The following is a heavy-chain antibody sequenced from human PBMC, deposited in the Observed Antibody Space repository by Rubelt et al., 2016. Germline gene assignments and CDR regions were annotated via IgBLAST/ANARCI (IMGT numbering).Heavy chain of an antibody. CDR2: IKQDGSEK. CDR1: GFTFSNYW. J-gene: IGHJ4*02. V-gene: IGHV3-7*04. Sequence: EVQLVESGGGLVQPGGSLRLACAASGFTFSNYWMTWVRQGPGKGLEWVANIKQDGSEKYYVDSVKGRFTISRDNAKNSLYLQMNSLRAEDTAVYYCARDRAVAGTWGQGTLVTVSS. D-gene: IGHD6-19*01. CDR3: ARDRAVAGT.